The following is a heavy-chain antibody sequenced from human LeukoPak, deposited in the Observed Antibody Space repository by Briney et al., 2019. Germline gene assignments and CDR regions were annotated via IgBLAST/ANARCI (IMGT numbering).Heavy chain of an antibody. D-gene: IGHD2/OR15-2a*01. V-gene: IGHV3-23*01. CDR1: GFTFSNAA. J-gene: IGHJ3*01. Sequence: GGSLRLSCAASGFTFSNAAMTWVRQAPGKGLEWVSTFGGSDTATYYADSAKGRFTLSRDISKNTLYLQMNSLRADDTAVYYCAKGFSSPYPWGQGTIVTVSS. CDR3: AKGFSSPYP. CDR2: FGGSDTAT.